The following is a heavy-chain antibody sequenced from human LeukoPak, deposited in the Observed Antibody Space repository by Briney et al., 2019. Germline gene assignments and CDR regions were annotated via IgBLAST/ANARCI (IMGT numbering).Heavy chain of an antibody. D-gene: IGHD3-10*01. J-gene: IGHJ1*01. Sequence: ASVKVSCKVSGYTLTELSMHWVRQAPGKGLEWMGGFDPEDGETIYAQKFQGRVTMTEDTSTDTAYMELSSLRSEDTAVYYCATGGVTMVRGVIITAEYFQHWGQGTLVTVSS. CDR1: GYTLTELS. CDR3: ATGGVTMVRGVIITAEYFQH. CDR2: FDPEDGET. V-gene: IGHV1-24*01.